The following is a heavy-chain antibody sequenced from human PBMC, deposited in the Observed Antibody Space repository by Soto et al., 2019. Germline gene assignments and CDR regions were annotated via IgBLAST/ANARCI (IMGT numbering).Heavy chain of an antibody. CDR3: AKERHGFGGYRWFDP. CDR2: IWYHGRNT. D-gene: IGHD3-10*01. Sequence: PGGSLRLSCVGSGFTFSNYGFHWLRQAPGKGLEWVADIWYHGRNTYYADSVEGRFTVSRDNSKNTLYLEMNSLRAEDTAVYYCAKERHGFGGYRWFDPWGQGTLVTVSS. J-gene: IGHJ5*02. CDR1: GFTFSNYG. V-gene: IGHV3-30*02.